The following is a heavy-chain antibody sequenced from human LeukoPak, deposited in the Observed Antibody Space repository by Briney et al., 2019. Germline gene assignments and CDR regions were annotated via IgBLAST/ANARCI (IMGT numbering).Heavy chain of an antibody. V-gene: IGHV1-18*01. CDR2: ISAYNGNT. CDR3: ARSIAAAGTRGWFDP. J-gene: IGHJ5*02. Sequence: GASVKVSCMASGYTFTSYGISWVRQAPGQGLEWMGWISAYNGNTNYAQKLQGRVTMTTDTSTSTAYMELRSLRSDDTAVYYCARSIAAAGTRGWFDPWGQGTLVTVSS. D-gene: IGHD6-13*01. CDR1: GYTFTSYG.